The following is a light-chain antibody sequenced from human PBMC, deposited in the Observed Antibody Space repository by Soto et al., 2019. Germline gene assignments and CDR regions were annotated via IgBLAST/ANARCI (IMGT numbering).Light chain of an antibody. Sequence: ESVLTQSPGTLSLSPGERATLSCRASQSVSSSYLAWYQQKPGQAPRLLIYGASSRAAGVPDRFSGSGSGTDFTLTISRLEPEDFAVYYCQQYGPSPPYTFGQGTKLEIK. J-gene: IGKJ2*01. CDR1: QSVSSSY. CDR2: GAS. V-gene: IGKV3-20*01. CDR3: QQYGPSPPYT.